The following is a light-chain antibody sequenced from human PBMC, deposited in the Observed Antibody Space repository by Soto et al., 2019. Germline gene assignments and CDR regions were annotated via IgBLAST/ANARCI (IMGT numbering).Light chain of an antibody. V-gene: IGLV2-23*01. CDR1: SSDVGSYNL. Sequence: QSALTQPASVSGSPGQSITISCTGTSSDVGSYNLVSWYQQYPGKAPKLIIYEGTNRPSGVSNRFSGSKSGNTASLTISGLQAEDEAHYYCSSYAGRVVFGGGTKLTVL. CDR3: SSYAGRVV. J-gene: IGLJ2*01. CDR2: EGT.